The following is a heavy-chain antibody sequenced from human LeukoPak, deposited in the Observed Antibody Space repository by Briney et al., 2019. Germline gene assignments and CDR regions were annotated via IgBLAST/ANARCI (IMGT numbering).Heavy chain of an antibody. V-gene: IGHV3-30-3*01. CDR3: ARDLVVISDY. J-gene: IGHJ4*02. CDR1: GFTFSSTS. Sequence: GGSLRLSCAASGFTFSSTSMSWVRQAPGKGLEWVAVISYDGSNKYYADSVKGRFTISRDNSKNTLYLQMNSLRAEDTAVYYCARDLVVISDYWGQGTLVTVSS. D-gene: IGHD3-22*01. CDR2: ISYDGSNK.